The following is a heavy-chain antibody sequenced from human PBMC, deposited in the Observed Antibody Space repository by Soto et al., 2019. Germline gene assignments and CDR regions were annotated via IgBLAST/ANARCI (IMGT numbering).Heavy chain of an antibody. CDR2: MNTYTGNT. V-gene: IGHV1-18*01. D-gene: IGHD5-18*01. CDR1: GYTFTTYA. CDR3: ARDPGYSYGYN. J-gene: IGHJ4*02. Sequence: ASVKFSCKAAGYTFTTYAISWLRQAPGQVLECMVWMNTYTGNTDYXXSLRGRVXXTRDASTDTAXMELSXLRSEDTAVYYCARDPGYSYGYNWRQGTLVTDSS.